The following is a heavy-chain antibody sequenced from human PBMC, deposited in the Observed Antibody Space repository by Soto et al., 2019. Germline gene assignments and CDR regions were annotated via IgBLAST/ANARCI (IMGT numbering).Heavy chain of an antibody. CDR3: VRGYSSSFDY. D-gene: IGHD2-15*01. J-gene: IGHJ4*02. Sequence: QVQLQQSGPRLVKPSQTLSLTCAISGDSVSSTSTCWNWIRQSPSRGLEWLGRTYYRSKWTNDYAVSVKSRITINPDTSKNQFSLQLSSVTPEDTAMYYCVRGYSSSFDYWGQGTLVPVSS. CDR1: GDSVSSTSTC. V-gene: IGHV6-1*01. CDR2: TYYRSKWTN.